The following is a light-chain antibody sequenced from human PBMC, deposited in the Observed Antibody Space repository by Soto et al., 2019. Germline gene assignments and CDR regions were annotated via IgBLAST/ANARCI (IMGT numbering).Light chain of an antibody. CDR2: DVR. CDR3: SSYTSSSTHVV. J-gene: IGLJ2*01. V-gene: IGLV2-14*01. Sequence: QSVLTQPASVSGSPGQSITISCTGTSSDVGGYNYVSWYQQHPGKATKLMIYDVRNRPSGVSNRFSGSKSDNTASLTISGLQADDEADYYCSSYTSSSTHVVFGAGTKLTVL. CDR1: SSDVGGYNY.